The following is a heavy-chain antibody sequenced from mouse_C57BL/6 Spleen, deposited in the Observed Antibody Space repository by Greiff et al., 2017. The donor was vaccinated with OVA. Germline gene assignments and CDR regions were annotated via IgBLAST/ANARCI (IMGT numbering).Heavy chain of an antibody. J-gene: IGHJ2*01. CDR2: IDPSDSYT. CDR3: ARSRATGSSHDY. CDR1: GYTFTSYW. Sequence: QVQLKQPGAELVMPGASVKLSCKASGYTFTSYWMHWVKQRPGQGLEWIGEIDPSDSYTNYNQKFKGKSTLTVDKSSSTAYMQLSSLTSEDSAVYYCARSRATGSSHDYWGQGTTLTVSS. D-gene: IGHD1-1*01. V-gene: IGHV1-69*01.